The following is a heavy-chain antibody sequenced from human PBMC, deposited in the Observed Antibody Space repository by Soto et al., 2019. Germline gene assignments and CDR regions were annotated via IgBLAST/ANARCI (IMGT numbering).Heavy chain of an antibody. V-gene: IGHV3-30*14. CDR2: ISYDGSNE. J-gene: IGHJ3*02. Sequence: QVHLVESGGGVVQPGTSLRLSCEASGFTFNTYAMHWVRQAPGKGLEWVAAISYDGSNEYYADSVKGRFTISRDNSKSTLYLHMNSLRPVETSVYYCARVAVPGSVNDGCDIWGQGTVVAVSS. D-gene: IGHD4-17*01. CDR1: GFTFNTYA. CDR3: ARVAVPGSVNDGCDI.